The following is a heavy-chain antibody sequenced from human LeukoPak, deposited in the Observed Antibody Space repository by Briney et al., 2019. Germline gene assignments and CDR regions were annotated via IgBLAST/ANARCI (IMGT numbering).Heavy chain of an antibody. D-gene: IGHD3-22*01. J-gene: IGHJ4*02. Sequence: GGSLRLSCAASGFTFSNAWLSWVRQAPGKGLEWVGRIKSKTDGGATHYAAPVKGRFTISRDDSKNTLYMQMNSLKTEDTPVYSCTTEANYYYSGAIKYFDYWGRGTLVTVSS. CDR1: GFTFSNAW. V-gene: IGHV3-15*01. CDR2: IKSKTDGGAT. CDR3: TTEANYYYSGAIKYFDY.